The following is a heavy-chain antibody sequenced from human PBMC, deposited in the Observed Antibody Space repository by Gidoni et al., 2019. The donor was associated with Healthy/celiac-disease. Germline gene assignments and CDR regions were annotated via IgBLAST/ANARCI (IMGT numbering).Heavy chain of an antibody. J-gene: IGHJ3*02. D-gene: IGHD1-26*01. Sequence: DVQLVQSGAEVKKPGESLKISCRGSGYSFTRYCSGWVRQMPGKGLEWMGIIYPGDSDTRYSPSFQGQVTISADKSISTAYLQWSSLKASDTAMYYCARGNYRYSGRPGAVAFDIWGQGTMVTVSS. V-gene: IGHV5-51*01. CDR3: ARGNYRYSGRPGAVAFDI. CDR2: IYPGDSDT. CDR1: GYSFTRYC.